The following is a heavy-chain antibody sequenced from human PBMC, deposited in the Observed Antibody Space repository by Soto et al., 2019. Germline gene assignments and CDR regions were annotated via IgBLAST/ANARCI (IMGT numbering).Heavy chain of an antibody. D-gene: IGHD5-18*01. J-gene: IGHJ4*02. CDR3: ANQIQTGH. CDR1: GFTFSSYG. CDR2: ISHDGSTK. V-gene: IGHV3-30*18. Sequence: GGSLRLSCAASGFTFSSYGMHWVRQAPGKGLAWVAVISHDGSTKYYADSVKGRFTISRDNSKNTLYLQMNSLRVEDTAVYYCANQIQTGHWGQGTLVTVSS.